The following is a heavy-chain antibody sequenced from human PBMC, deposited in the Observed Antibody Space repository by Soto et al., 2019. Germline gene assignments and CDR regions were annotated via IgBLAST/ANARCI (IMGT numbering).Heavy chain of an antibody. D-gene: IGHD5-18*01. J-gene: IGHJ4*02. CDR3: AREGRGDSYGYDDD. V-gene: IGHV3-48*03. CDR2: ISSSGSTI. Sequence: GGSLRLSCAASGFTFSSYEMNWVRQAPGKGLEWVSYISSSGSTIYYADSVKGRFTISRDNAKNSLYLQMNSLRAGDTAVYYFAREGRGDSYGYDDDWGQGAPVTGS. CDR1: GFTFSSYE.